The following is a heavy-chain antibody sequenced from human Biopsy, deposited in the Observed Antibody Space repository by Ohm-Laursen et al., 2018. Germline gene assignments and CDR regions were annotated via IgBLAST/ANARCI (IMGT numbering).Heavy chain of an antibody. CDR2: INHRGST. Sequence: GTLSLTCTVSGGSISSFYWSWIRQPPGKGLEWIGEINHRGSTNYNPSLKSRVTISVDTSKNQFSLKLRSVTAADTAVYYCARAVDYYDPYYYYGLDAWGQGTTVTVSS. J-gene: IGHJ6*02. CDR1: GGSISSFY. V-gene: IGHV4-34*01. CDR3: ARAVDYYDPYYYYGLDA. D-gene: IGHD3-16*01.